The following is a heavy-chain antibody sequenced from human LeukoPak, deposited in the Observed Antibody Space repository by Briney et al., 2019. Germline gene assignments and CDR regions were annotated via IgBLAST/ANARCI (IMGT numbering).Heavy chain of an antibody. Sequence: GGSLRLSCAASGFTFSTYSMNWVRQAPGKGLEWLSYISSTGHTIYSADSVKGRSTISRDNAKNSLFLQMNSLRDEDTSVYYCARGGYCSSSNCFANAFDIWGQGTMVTVSS. CDR1: GFTFSTYS. CDR3: ARGGYCSSSNCFANAFDI. D-gene: IGHD2-2*01. V-gene: IGHV3-48*02. CDR2: ISSTGHTI. J-gene: IGHJ3*02.